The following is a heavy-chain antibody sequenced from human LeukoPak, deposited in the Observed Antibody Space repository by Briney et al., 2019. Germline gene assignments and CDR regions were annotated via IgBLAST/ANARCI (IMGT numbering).Heavy chain of an antibody. V-gene: IGHV4-4*09. J-gene: IGHJ5*01. Sequence: PSETLSLTCTVSGGSICHYYWSWIRQPPGKGLEWIGYIYTSGSTNYNPSLTSRVTMSVDSSANQFSLKLSSVTTADTAVYYCPTRPAGNTGAAIFDFWSRGTLVTVSS. CDR1: GGSICHYY. D-gene: IGHD6-6*01. CDR2: IYTSGST. CDR3: PTRPAGNTGAAIFDF.